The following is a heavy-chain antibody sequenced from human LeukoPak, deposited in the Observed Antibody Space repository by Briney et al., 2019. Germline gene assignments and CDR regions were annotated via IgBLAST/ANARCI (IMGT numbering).Heavy chain of an antibody. D-gene: IGHD6-13*01. CDR2: VKSKADGGSI. V-gene: IGHV3-15*07. J-gene: IGHJ4*02. CDR1: GLTFKNAW. CDR3: ATEKSSIWSGDF. Sequence: GGSLRLSCAASGLTFKNAWMNWVRQAPGKGLEWVGRVKSKADGGSIDYGAPVKGRFTISRDDSKNTLYLQMNSLNTEDTAVYYCATEKSSIWSGDFWGPGTLVTVSS.